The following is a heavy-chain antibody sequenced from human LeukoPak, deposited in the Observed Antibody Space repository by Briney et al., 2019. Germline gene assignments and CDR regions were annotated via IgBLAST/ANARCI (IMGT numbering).Heavy chain of an antibody. CDR2: INPNSGDT. J-gene: IGHJ4*02. CDR3: ARDGGAYGH. V-gene: IGHV1-2*06. CDR1: GYTFTGYY. Sequence: ASVKVSCKSSGYTFTGYYIHWVRQAPGQGLEWMGRINPNSGDTNYAQKFQGRVTMTRDTSISTVYMEQSRLRSDDTAVYYCARDGGAYGHWGQGTLVTVSS. D-gene: IGHD3-16*01.